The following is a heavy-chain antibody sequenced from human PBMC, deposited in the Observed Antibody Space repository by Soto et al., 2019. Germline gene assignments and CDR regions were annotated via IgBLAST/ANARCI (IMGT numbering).Heavy chain of an antibody. CDR2: ISYDGSNT. CDR3: VGGQYYFDY. V-gene: IGHV3-30*03. D-gene: IGHD3-10*01. Sequence: QVQLVESGGGVVQPGRSLRLCCAASGFPFTTYGMHWVREGPGKGLEWVAVISYDGSNTYYADSVKGRFTISRDNSKNTLYLQMNSLRPEDTALYYCVGGQYYFDYRGQGTLVTVSS. CDR1: GFPFTTYG. J-gene: IGHJ4*02.